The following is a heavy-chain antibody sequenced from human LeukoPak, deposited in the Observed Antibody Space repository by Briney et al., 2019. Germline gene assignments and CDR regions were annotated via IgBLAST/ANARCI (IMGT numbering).Heavy chain of an antibody. CDR1: GFTFSSHG. D-gene: IGHD3-16*01. CDR3: AKDDAWGRFYH. Sequence: GGTLRLSCAASGFTFSSHGMNWVRQAPGKGLEWVSGSSSIGGRTYYADSVKGRFTVTRDNSRNTLHLQMNSLRVEDTGVYYCAKDDAWGRFYHWGQGTPVTVSS. J-gene: IGHJ1*01. V-gene: IGHV3-23*01. CDR2: SSSIGGRT.